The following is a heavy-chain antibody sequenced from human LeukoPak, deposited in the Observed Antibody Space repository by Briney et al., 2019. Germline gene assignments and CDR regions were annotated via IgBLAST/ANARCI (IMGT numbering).Heavy chain of an antibody. V-gene: IGHV3-30*18. CDR3: AKARPPLVVPAALDY. J-gene: IGHJ4*02. Sequence: GGSLRLSCAASGFTFSNYGMHWVRQAPGKGLEWVAVISYDGSNKYYADSVKGRFTISRDNSKNTLYLQMNSLRAEDTAVYYCAKARPPLVVPAALDYWGQGTLVTVSS. D-gene: IGHD2-2*01. CDR1: GFTFSNYG. CDR2: ISYDGSNK.